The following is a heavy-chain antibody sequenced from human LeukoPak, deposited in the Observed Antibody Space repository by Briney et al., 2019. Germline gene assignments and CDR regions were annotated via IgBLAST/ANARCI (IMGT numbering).Heavy chain of an antibody. V-gene: IGHV4-4*07. CDR3: TRDTGTTGEVKFDP. CDR2: IYTSGST. J-gene: IGHJ5*02. CDR1: GGSFSGYY. D-gene: IGHD4-17*01. Sequence: SETLSLTCAVYGGSFSGYYWGWIRQPAGKGLQWIGRIYTSGSTTYNPSLKSRVTMSVDTSKSQFSLNLMSVTAADTAVYYCTRDTGTTGEVKFDPWGQGTLVTVSS.